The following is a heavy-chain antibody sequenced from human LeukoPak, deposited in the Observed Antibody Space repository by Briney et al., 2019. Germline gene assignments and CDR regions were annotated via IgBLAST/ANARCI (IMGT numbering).Heavy chain of an antibody. CDR1: GFTFDDYA. V-gene: IGHV3-9*03. Sequence: QPGGSLRLSCAASGFTFDDYAMHWVRQAPGKGLEWVSGISWNSGSIGYADSVKGRFTISRDNAKNSLYLQMNSLRAEDMALYYCAKGVDHDSSAQSAFDIWGQGTMVTVSS. CDR3: AKGVDHDSSAQSAFDI. J-gene: IGHJ3*02. CDR2: ISWNSGSI. D-gene: IGHD3-22*01.